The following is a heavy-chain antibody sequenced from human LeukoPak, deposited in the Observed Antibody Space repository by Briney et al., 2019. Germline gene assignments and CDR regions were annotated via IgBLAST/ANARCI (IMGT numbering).Heavy chain of an antibody. CDR3: AHATARNGGKPGIAALGDY. D-gene: IGHD6-13*01. CDR2: IYWNDDK. Sequence: SGPTLVNPTQTLTLTCTFSGFSLSTSGVGVGWIRQPPGKALEWLALIYWNDDKRYSPSLKSRLTITKDTSKNQVVLTMTNMDPVDTATYYCAHATARNGGKPGIAALGDYWGQGTLVTVSS. V-gene: IGHV2-5*01. CDR1: GFSLSTSGVG. J-gene: IGHJ4*02.